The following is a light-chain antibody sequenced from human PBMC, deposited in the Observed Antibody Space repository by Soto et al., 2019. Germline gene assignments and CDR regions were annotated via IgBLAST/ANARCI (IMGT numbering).Light chain of an antibody. CDR1: QSISSY. Sequence: IQVTQSPSSLSASVGDGVAITCRASQSISSYLNWYQQKPGKAPKLLIYAASSLQSGVPSRFSGSGSGTDFTLTISSLQPEDFATYYCQQSYSAPQYTFGQGTKVDIK. CDR2: AAS. V-gene: IGKV1-39*01. CDR3: QQSYSAPQYT. J-gene: IGKJ2*01.